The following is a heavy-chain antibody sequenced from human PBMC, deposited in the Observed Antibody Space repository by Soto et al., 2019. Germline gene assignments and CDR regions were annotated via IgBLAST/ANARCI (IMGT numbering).Heavy chain of an antibody. D-gene: IGHD5-18*01. CDR3: AREGGYSYGFDY. CDR1: GYTFTSYD. Sequence: QVQLVPSGAEVKKPGASVKVSCKASGYTFTSYDSNWVRQATGQGLAWMGWMNPNRGNTGYAQKFQGRITMTRHTSISTAYMELSSLRSEDTAVYYCAREGGYSYGFDYGGQGTLVTVSS. V-gene: IGHV1-8*01. CDR2: MNPNRGNT. J-gene: IGHJ4*02.